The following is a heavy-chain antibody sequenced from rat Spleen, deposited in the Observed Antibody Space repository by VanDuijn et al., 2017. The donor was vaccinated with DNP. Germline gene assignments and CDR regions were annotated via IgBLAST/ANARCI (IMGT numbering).Heavy chain of an antibody. Sequence: EVLLQESGPGLVKPSQSLSLTCSVTGYSITSNYWAWIRKFPGNKMEWMGYISYSGSIRYNPSLTSRVSITRDTSTNQFFLQLNSVTTEDTATYYCARWVRYFDTWGQGVMVTVSS. D-gene: IGHD1-1*01. J-gene: IGHJ2*01. CDR3: ARWVRYFDT. V-gene: IGHV3-1*01. CDR2: ISYSGSI. CDR1: GYSITSNY.